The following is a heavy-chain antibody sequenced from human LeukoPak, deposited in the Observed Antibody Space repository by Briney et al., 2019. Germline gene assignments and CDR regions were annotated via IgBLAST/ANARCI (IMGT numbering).Heavy chain of an antibody. Sequence: SETLSLTCTVSGYSISSGYYWGWIRQPPGKGLEWIGSIYHSGSTYYNPSLKSRVTISVDTSKNQFSLKLSSVTAADTAVYYCARVSYINDYWGQGTLVTVSS. V-gene: IGHV4-38-2*02. J-gene: IGHJ4*02. D-gene: IGHD4-11*01. CDR1: GYSISSGYY. CDR3: ARVSYINDY. CDR2: IYHSGST.